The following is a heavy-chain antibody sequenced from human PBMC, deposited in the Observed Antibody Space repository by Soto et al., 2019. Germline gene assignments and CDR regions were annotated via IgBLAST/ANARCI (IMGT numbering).Heavy chain of an antibody. CDR3: AKDLFPRPLYGFGGVMSSHYYGMDV. CDR1: GFTFSSYS. J-gene: IGHJ6*02. D-gene: IGHD3-16*01. Sequence: PGGSLRLSCAASGFTFSSYSMNWVRQAPGKGLEWVSYISSSSSTIYYADSVKGRFTISRDNAKNSLYLQMNSLRTEDTALYYCAKDLFPRPLYGFGGVMSSHYYGMDVWGQGTTVTLSS. CDR2: ISSSSSTI. V-gene: IGHV3-48*01.